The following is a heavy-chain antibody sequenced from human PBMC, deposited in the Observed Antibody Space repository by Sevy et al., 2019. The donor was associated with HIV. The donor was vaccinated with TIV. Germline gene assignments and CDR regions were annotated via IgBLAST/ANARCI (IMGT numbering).Heavy chain of an antibody. D-gene: IGHD1-1*01. CDR1: GGSISSYY. Sequence: SETLSLTCTVSGGSISSYYWSWIRQPPGKGLEWIGYIYYSGSTNYTPSLKSRVTISVDTSKNQFSLKLSSVTAADTAVYYCDRDQKYNWNDGEYYYYYGMDVWGQGTTVTVSS. J-gene: IGHJ6*02. CDR3: DRDQKYNWNDGEYYYYYGMDV. V-gene: IGHV4-59*01. CDR2: IYYSGST.